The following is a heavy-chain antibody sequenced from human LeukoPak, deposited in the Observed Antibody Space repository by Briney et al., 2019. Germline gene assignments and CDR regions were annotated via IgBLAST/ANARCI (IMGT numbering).Heavy chain of an antibody. J-gene: IGHJ4*02. CDR3: ARVYYDSSGYVY. V-gene: IGHV3-20*04. D-gene: IGHD3-22*01. CDR2: INWNGSST. Sequence: PGGSLRLSCAASGFTFDDYGMSWVRQAPGKGLEWVSGINWNGSSTGYADSVKGRFTISRDNAKNSLYLQMNSLRAEDTALYYCARVYYDSSGYVYWGQGTLVTVSS. CDR1: GFTFDDYG.